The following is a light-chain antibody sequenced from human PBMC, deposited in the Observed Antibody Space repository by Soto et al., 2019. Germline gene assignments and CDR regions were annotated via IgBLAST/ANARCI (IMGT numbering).Light chain of an antibody. Sequence: EIVMTQSPATLSVSPGERATLSCRASQSVSSNLAWYQQKPGQAPRLLIYGASTRATGIPARFSGSGSGTEFTLTISSLQSEDFAVYYCQQYNNWLLFTFGPRTKVDIK. CDR2: GAS. V-gene: IGKV3-15*01. CDR3: QQYNNWLLFT. CDR1: QSVSSN. J-gene: IGKJ3*01.